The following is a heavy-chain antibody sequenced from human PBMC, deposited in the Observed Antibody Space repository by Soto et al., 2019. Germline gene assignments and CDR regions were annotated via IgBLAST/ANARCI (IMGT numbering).Heavy chain of an antibody. CDR1: GYSVSSSSYA. J-gene: IGHJ4*02. D-gene: IGHD3-16*02. V-gene: IGHV6-1*01. CDR2: TYYRSKWYN. Sequence: PSQTRSLTCAISGYSVSSSSYAWNWFRQSPSRGLEWLGRTYYRSKWYNDYAVSVKSRISINPDTSTNQFSLQLNSVTPEDTAVYYCARDGAAGSLSECWGKGTMVTVSS. CDR3: ARDGAAGSLSEC.